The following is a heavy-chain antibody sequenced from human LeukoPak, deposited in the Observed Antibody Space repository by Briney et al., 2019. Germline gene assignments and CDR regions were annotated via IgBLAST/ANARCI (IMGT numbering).Heavy chain of an antibody. Sequence: SVKVSCKASGGTFNNYVISWVRQAPGQGLGWMGGITPIFGTAHYAQKFQGRVTITADESTSTAYMDLSSLRSEDTAVYYCARAYMTATRHFDYWGQGTLVTISS. D-gene: IGHD2-21*02. V-gene: IGHV1-69*13. J-gene: IGHJ4*02. CDR2: ITPIFGTA. CDR3: ARAYMTATRHFDY. CDR1: GGTFNNYV.